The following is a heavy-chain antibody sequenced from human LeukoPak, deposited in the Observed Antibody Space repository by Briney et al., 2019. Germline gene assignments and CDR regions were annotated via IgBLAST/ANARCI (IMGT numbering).Heavy chain of an antibody. V-gene: IGHV5-51*01. J-gene: IGHJ6*02. D-gene: IGHD6-13*01. CDR2: IYPGDSDT. Sequence: GESLKISCKDSGYSFTSYWIGWVRPMPGKGLEWMGIIYPGDSDTRYSPSFQGQVTISADKSINTAYLQWSSLKAPDTALYYCARIAAAGKVNYYYYSMDVWGQGTLVTVSS. CDR3: ARIAAAGKVNYYYYSMDV. CDR1: GYSFTSYW.